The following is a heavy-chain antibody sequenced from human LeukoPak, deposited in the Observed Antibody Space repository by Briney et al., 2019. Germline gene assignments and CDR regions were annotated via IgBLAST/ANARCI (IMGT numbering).Heavy chain of an antibody. CDR1: GGTFSSYA. D-gene: IGHD3-22*01. CDR3: AGVKEVNYDSSGPYGY. Sequence: ASVKVSCKASGGTFSSYAISWVRQAPGQGLEWMGRIIPIFGTANYAQKFQGRVTITTDESTSTAYMELSSLRSEDTAVYYCAGVKEVNYDSSGPYGYWGQGTLVTVSS. J-gene: IGHJ4*02. CDR2: IIPIFGTA. V-gene: IGHV1-69*05.